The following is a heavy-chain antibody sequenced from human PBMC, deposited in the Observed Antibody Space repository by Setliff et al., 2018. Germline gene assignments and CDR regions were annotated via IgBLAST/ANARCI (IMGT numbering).Heavy chain of an antibody. CDR1: GYAFITFG. D-gene: IGHD5-12*01. V-gene: IGHV1-18*01. Sequence: ASVKVSCKTSGYAFITFGMSWVRQAPGQGLEWMGWMSPVYGIANYARKFQGRVTLTADTSTTTAYLELTSLRYDDTAVYYCVRGPGPSVVVAIPFDHWGQGALVTVSS. CDR3: VRGPGPSVVVAIPFDH. CDR2: MSPVYGIA. J-gene: IGHJ4*02.